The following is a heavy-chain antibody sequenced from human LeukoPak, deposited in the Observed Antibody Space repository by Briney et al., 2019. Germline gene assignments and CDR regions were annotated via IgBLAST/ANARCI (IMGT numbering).Heavy chain of an antibody. CDR1: GFTFSTYW. J-gene: IGHJ4*02. V-gene: IGHV3-7*01. CDR3: VRDYYFDS. Sequence: PGGSLRLSCAASGFTFSTYWMSWVRQAPGKGLEWVANIKEDGSEKYNVDSVKGRFTISRDNAKNSLYVQMNSLRAEDTAVYYCVRDYYFDSWGQGTLVTVSS. CDR2: IKEDGSEK.